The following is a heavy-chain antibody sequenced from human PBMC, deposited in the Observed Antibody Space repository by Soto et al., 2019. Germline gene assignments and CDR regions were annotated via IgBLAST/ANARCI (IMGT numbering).Heavy chain of an antibody. CDR2: VGIGSSTK. J-gene: IGHJ3*01. CDR3: ARDQLYYNDISGRPLNAFYV. D-gene: IGHD3-22*01. Sequence: GGSLRLSCAASGFTFRIYGMNWVRQAPGKGLEWVSYVGIGSSTKYYADSVKGRFTISRDNAKNSLYLQMNSLRAEDTAVYYCARDQLYYNDISGRPLNAFYVWGQGTMVTVSS. V-gene: IGHV3-48*01. CDR1: GFTFRIYG.